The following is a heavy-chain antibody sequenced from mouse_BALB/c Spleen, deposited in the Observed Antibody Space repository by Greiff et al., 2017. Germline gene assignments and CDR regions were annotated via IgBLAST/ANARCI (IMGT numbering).Heavy chain of an antibody. CDR1: GFNIKDYY. V-gene: IGHV14-1*02. Sequence: EVNVVESGAELVRPGALVKLSCKASGFNIKDYYMHWVKQRPEQGLEWIGWIDPENGNTIYDPKFQGKASITADTSSNTAYLQLSSLTSEDTAVYYCARYDYKNYFDYWGQGTTLTVSS. D-gene: IGHD2-4*01. J-gene: IGHJ2*01. CDR2: IDPENGNT. CDR3: ARYDYKNYFDY.